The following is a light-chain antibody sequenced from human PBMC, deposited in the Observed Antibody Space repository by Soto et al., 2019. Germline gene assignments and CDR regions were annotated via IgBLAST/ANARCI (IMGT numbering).Light chain of an antibody. CDR1: SSDVGSYNF. J-gene: IGLJ1*01. V-gene: IGLV2-23*02. Sequence: QSVLTQPASVSGSPGQSITISCTGTSSDVGSYNFVSWYQQPPGKAPKLMIYEVSKRPSGVSNRFSGSKSGNTASLTISGLQAEDEADYYCCSYAGSSTPYVFGTGTKVTVL. CDR3: CSYAGSSTPYV. CDR2: EVS.